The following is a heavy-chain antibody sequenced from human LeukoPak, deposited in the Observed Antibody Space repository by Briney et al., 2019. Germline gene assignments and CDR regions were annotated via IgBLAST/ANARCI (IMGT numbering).Heavy chain of an antibody. J-gene: IGHJ6*02. D-gene: IGHD2-2*02. CDR2: ISGSGGST. CDR3: ARYCSSTSCYTGYYYGMDV. V-gene: IGHV3-23*01. CDR1: GFTFSSYA. Sequence: GGSLRLSCAASGFTFSSYAMSWARQAPGKGLEWVSAISGSGGSTYYADSVKGRFTISRDNSKNTLYLQMNSLRAEDTAVYYCARYCSSTSCYTGYYYGMDVWGQGTTVTVSS.